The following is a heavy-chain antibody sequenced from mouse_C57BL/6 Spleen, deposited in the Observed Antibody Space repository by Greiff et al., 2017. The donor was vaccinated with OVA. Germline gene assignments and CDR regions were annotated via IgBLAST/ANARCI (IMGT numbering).Heavy chain of an antibody. Sequence: EVKLMESGPGLVKPSQSLSLTCSVTGYSITSGYYWNWIRQFPGNKLEWMGYISYDGSNNYNPSLKNPISITRDTSKNQCFLKLNSVTTEDTATYYCARDSHYGSREFDYWGQGTTLTVSS. CDR1: GYSITSGYY. D-gene: IGHD1-1*01. V-gene: IGHV3-6*01. J-gene: IGHJ2*01. CDR3: ARDSHYGSREFDY. CDR2: ISYDGSN.